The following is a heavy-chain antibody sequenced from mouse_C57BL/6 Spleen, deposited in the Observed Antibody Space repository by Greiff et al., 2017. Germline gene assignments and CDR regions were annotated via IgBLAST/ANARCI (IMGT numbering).Heavy chain of an antibody. CDR3: ARIYYDYDWFAY. D-gene: IGHD2-4*01. CDR2: INPSSGYT. Sequence: QVQLKESGAELAKPGASVKLSCKASGYTFTSYWMHWVKQRPGQGLEWIGYINPSSGYTKYNQKFKDKATLTADKSSSTAYMQLSSLAYEDSAVYYCARIYYDYDWFAYWGQGTLVTVSA. V-gene: IGHV1-7*01. J-gene: IGHJ3*01. CDR1: GYTFTSYW.